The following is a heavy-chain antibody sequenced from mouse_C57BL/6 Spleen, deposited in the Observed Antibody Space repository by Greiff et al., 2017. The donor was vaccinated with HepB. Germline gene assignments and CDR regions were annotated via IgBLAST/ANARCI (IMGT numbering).Heavy chain of an antibody. J-gene: IGHJ4*01. CDR2: IYPGDGDT. V-gene: IGHV1-80*01. D-gene: IGHD3-3*01. CDR1: GYAFSSYW. Sequence: QVQLQQSGAELVKPGASVKISCKASGYAFSSYWMNWVKQRPGKGLEWIGQIYPGDGDTNYNGKFKGKATLTADKSSSTAYMQLSSLTSEDSAVYFCARRGDGAAMDYWGQGTSVTVSS. CDR3: ARRGDGAAMDY.